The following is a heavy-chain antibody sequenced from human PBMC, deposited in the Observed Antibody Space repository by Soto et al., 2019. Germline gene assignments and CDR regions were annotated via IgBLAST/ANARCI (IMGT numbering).Heavy chain of an antibody. CDR3: ARDSWAYFDC. D-gene: IGHD1-26*01. CDR2: IYSSGST. CDR1: DGSVNSGSYY. V-gene: IGHV4-61*01. Sequence: SETRSLTCSISDGSVNSGSYYWSWIRQPPGKGLEWIGYIYSSGSTNYNPSLKSRVTMSVDTPKNQFSLKLSSVSAADTAVYYCARDSWAYFDCWGQGTLVTVSS. J-gene: IGHJ4*02.